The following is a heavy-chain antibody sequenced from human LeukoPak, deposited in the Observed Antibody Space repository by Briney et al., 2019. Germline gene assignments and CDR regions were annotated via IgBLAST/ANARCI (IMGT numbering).Heavy chain of an antibody. CDR1: GGSISSYY. D-gene: IGHD2-2*01. Sequence: SETLSLTCTVAGGSISSYYWSWIRQPAGKGLEWIGRISASGNTNYNSSLKSRVTMSVDTSKNLFALKLSSVTAADTAVYYCARGDCSSTSCPFDPWGQGTLVTVSS. CDR2: ISASGNT. V-gene: IGHV4-4*07. J-gene: IGHJ5*02. CDR3: ARGDCSSTSCPFDP.